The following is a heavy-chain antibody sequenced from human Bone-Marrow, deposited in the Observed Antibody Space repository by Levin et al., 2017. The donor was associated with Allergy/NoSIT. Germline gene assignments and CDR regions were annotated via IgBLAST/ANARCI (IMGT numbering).Heavy chain of an antibody. V-gene: IGHV3-43*01. CDR3: AKDRTWSPHIRQFDY. CDR1: GFTFDDYT. J-gene: IGHJ4*02. Sequence: GGSLRLSCAASGFTFDDYTMHWVRQAPGKGLEWVSLISWDGGSTYYADSVKGRFTISRDNSKNSLYLQMNSLRTEDTALYYCAKDRTWSPHIRQFDYWGQGTLVTVSS. CDR2: ISWDGGST. D-gene: IGHD3-3*01.